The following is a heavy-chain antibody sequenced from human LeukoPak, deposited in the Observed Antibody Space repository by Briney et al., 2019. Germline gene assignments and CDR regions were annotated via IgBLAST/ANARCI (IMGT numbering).Heavy chain of an antibody. J-gene: IGHJ4*02. D-gene: IGHD5-18*01. CDR2: VSSRSTFI. CDR3: TLNTALDY. V-gene: IGHV3-21*03. Sequence: GGSLRLSCAASGFTFSTYSMNWVRQAPGEGLEWVSSVSSRSTFIYYADSVKGRFTISRDNSKNSLYLQMNSLKTEDTAVYYCTLNTALDYWGQGTLVTVSS. CDR1: GFTFSTYS.